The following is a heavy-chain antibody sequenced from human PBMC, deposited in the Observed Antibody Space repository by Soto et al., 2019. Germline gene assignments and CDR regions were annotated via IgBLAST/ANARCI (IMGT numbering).Heavy chain of an antibody. CDR1: GFTFSNAW. CDR3: TTQGYGSGSYYDNYYYYGMDV. J-gene: IGHJ6*02. CDR2: IKSKTDGGTT. D-gene: IGHD3-10*01. Sequence: GGSLRLSCAASGFTFSNAWMNWVRQAPWKGLEWVGRIKSKTDGGTTDYAAPVKGRFTISRDDSKNTLYLQMNSLKTEDTAVYYCTTQGYGSGSYYDNYYYYGMDVWGQGTTVTVSS. V-gene: IGHV3-15*07.